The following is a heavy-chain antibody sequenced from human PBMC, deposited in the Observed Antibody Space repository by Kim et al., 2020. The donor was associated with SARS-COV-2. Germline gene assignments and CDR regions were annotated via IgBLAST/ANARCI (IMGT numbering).Heavy chain of an antibody. CDR3: ATWVVVVAATRLADY. D-gene: IGHD2-15*01. Sequence: DSVKGRFTISRDNAKNSLYLQMNSLRAEDTAVYYCATWVVVVAATRLADYWGQETLVTVSS. J-gene: IGHJ4*02. V-gene: IGHV3-48*03.